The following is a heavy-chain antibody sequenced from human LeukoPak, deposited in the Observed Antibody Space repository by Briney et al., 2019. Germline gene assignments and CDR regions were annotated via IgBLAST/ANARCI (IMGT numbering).Heavy chain of an antibody. CDR1: GFTFSSYA. Sequence: PGRSLRLSCGASGFTFSSYAMHWVRQAPGNGLEWLAVISYDGSNKYYADSVRGRFTISRDSSKNTLYLQMNSLRTEDTAVYYCARARSSYGYGDAFDIWGQGTMVTVSS. CDR2: ISYDGSNK. V-gene: IGHV3-30*04. CDR3: ARARSSYGYGDAFDI. D-gene: IGHD5-18*01. J-gene: IGHJ3*02.